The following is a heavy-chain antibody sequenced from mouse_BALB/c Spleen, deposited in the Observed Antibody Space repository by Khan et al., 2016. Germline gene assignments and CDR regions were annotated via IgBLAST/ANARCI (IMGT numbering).Heavy chain of an antibody. CDR3: ARHDGYYYAMDY. CDR1: GFSLTSYG. J-gene: IGHJ4*01. Sequence: QVQLKESGPDLVAPSQSLSITCTVSGFSLTSYGVHWVRQPPGKGLEWLVVIWSDGSTTYNSALKSRLSISKDNSKSQVFLKMNSRQTDDTAMYYCARHDGYYYAMDYWGQGTSVTVSS. D-gene: IGHD2-3*01. CDR2: IWSDGST. V-gene: IGHV2-6-2*01.